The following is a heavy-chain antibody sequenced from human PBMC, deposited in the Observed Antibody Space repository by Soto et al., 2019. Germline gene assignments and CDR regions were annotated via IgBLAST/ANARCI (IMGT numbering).Heavy chain of an antibody. D-gene: IGHD3-9*01. CDR1: GGSFSGYY. V-gene: IGHV4-34*01. CDR3: ARGRGSYDILTGAPRGYYYYYGMNV. CDR2: INHSGST. Sequence: PSETLSLTCAVYGGSFSGYYWSWIRQPPGKGLEWIGEINHSGSTNYNPSLKSRVTISVDTSKNQFSLKLSSVTAADTAVYYCARGRGSYDILTGAPRGYYYYYGMNVWGQGTTVTVSS. J-gene: IGHJ6*02.